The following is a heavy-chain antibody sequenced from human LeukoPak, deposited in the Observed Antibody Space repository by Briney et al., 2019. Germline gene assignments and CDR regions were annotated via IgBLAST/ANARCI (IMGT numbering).Heavy chain of an antibody. CDR2: IYYSGST. J-gene: IGHJ5*02. CDR3: ARRYCSGGSCYSANWFDP. V-gene: IGHV4-39*07. Sequence: SETLSLTCTVSGGPISSSSYYWGWIRQPPGKGLEWIGSIYYSGSTNYNPSLKSRVTISVDTSKNQFSLKLSSVTAADTAVYYCARRYCSGGSCYSANWFDPWGQGTLVTVSS. D-gene: IGHD2-15*01. CDR1: GGPISSSSYY.